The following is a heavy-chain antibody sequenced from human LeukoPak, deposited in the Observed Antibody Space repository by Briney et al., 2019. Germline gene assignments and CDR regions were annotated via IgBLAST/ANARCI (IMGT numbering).Heavy chain of an antibody. CDR2: IYYSGST. D-gene: IGHD3-22*01. CDR1: GYSISRGYS. V-gene: IGHV4-38-2*02. J-gene: IGHJ4*02. CDR3: ARVGSGYRVY. Sequence: PSETLSLTCTVSGYSISRGYSWGWIRQPPGKGLEWIGNIYYSGSTYYNPSLKSRVTISVDTSKNQFSLKLSSVTAADTAVYYCARVGSGYRVYWGQGTLVTVSS.